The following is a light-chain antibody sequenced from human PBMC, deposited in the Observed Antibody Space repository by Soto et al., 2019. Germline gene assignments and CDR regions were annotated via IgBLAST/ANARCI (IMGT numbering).Light chain of an antibody. V-gene: IGLV1-51*01. Sequence: QSVLTQPPSVSAAPGQKVTISCSGSSSNIGNRNNYVAWYQQRPGTAPKLLIYDNTVRPSGVPDRFSASKSGTSATLGITGLQTGDEADYYCGTWDTSLSPVYVFGTGTKVTVL. CDR2: DNT. J-gene: IGLJ1*01. CDR3: GTWDTSLSPVYV. CDR1: SSNIGNRNNY.